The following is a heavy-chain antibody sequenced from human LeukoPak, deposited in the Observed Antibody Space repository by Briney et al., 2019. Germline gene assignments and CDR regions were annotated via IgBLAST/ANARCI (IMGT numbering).Heavy chain of an antibody. CDR2: IIPILGIA. J-gene: IGHJ5*02. Sequence: SVKVSCKASGGTFSSYTISWVRQAPGQGLEWMGRIIPILGIANYAQKFQGRVTITADKSTSTAYMELSSLRSEDTAVYYCARGSVVVVPAASAGWFDPWGQGTLVTVSS. D-gene: IGHD2-2*01. CDR3: ARGSVVVVPAASAGWFDP. CDR1: GGTFSSYT. V-gene: IGHV1-69*02.